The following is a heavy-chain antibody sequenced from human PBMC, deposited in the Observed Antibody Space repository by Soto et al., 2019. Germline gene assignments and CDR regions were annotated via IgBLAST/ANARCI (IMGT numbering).Heavy chain of an antibody. Sequence: QVQLVQSGAEVKKPGASVRVSCKASGYPFSTYDISWVRQATGQGLEWLGWMNPNSGNIGYAQKFQGRVTMTRDTSISTAYMEMSNLRSEDTATYYCARTLSGYYGYWGQGTLVTVSS. V-gene: IGHV1-8*01. J-gene: IGHJ4*02. CDR3: ARTLSGYYGY. CDR1: GYPFSTYD. CDR2: MNPNSGNI. D-gene: IGHD5-12*01.